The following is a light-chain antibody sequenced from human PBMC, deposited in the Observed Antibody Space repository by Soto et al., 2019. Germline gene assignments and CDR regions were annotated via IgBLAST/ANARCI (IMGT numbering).Light chain of an antibody. V-gene: IGLV8-61*01. CDR3: VLYMGSGIPWV. CDR2: STN. J-gene: IGLJ3*02. Sequence: QTVVTQEPSFSVSPGGTVTLTCGLSSGSVSTSYYPSWYQQTPGQAPRTLIYSTNTRSSGVPDRFSGSILGNKAALTITGAQADDESDYYCVLYMGSGIPWVFGGGTKLTV. CDR1: SGSVSTSYY.